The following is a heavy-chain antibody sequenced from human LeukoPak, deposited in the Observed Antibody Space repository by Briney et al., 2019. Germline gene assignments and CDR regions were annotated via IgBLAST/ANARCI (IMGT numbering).Heavy chain of an antibody. CDR2: ISNGGDTI. CDR1: GFTFSSYG. D-gene: IGHD1-26*01. Sequence: GGSLRLSCAASGFTFSSYGMNWVRQAPGNGLEWVSYISNGGDTIHYADSVKGRFTISRDNAKNSVHLQMNSLRAEDTAVYYCARDVSGSYSYYYYGLDVWGQGTTVTVS. V-gene: IGHV3-48*03. J-gene: IGHJ6*02. CDR3: ARDVSGSYSYYYYGLDV.